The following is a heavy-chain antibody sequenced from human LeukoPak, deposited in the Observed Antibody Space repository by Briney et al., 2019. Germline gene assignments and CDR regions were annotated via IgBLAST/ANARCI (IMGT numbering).Heavy chain of an antibody. CDR3: ARHDPVGHNQRGMDV. J-gene: IGHJ6*02. V-gene: IGHV4-59*08. CDR2: IYYNGAT. CDR1: GGSISGYF. D-gene: IGHD1-14*01. Sequence: SESLSLTCTVSGGSISGYFWSCIRQPPGKGLEWIGYIYYNGATLYSPSFRSRVTMSVDTSKNQFSLKLSSVTAADTAVYYCARHDPVGHNQRGMDVWGQGTTVTVSS.